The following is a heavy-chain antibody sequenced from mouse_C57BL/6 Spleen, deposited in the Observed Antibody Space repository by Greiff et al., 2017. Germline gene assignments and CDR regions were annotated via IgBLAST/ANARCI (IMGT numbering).Heavy chain of an antibody. J-gene: IGHJ2*01. CDR1: GYTFTDYN. V-gene: IGHV1-22*01. D-gene: IGHD1-1*01. CDR3: ARVYGSSYFYFDY. CDR2: INPNNGGT. Sequence: EVQLQQSGPELVKPGASVKMSCKASGYTFTDYNMHWVKQSHGKSLEWIGYINPNNGGTSYNQKFKGKATLTVNKSSSTAYMELRSLTSEDSAVYYCARVYGSSYFYFDYWGQGTTLTVSS.